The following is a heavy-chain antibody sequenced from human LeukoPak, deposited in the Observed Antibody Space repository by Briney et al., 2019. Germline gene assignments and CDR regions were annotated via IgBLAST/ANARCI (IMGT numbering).Heavy chain of an antibody. CDR3: ARDGGYSNPYYYYYYYMDV. D-gene: IGHD4-11*01. J-gene: IGHJ6*03. CDR2: IYTSGST. Sequence: SETLSLTCAVYGGSFSGYYWSWIRQPAGKGLEWIGRIYTSGSTNYNPSLKSRVTISVDTSKNQFSLKLSSVTAADTAVYYCARDGGYSNPYYYYYYYMDVWGRGTTVTVSS. V-gene: IGHV4-4*07. CDR1: GGSFSGYY.